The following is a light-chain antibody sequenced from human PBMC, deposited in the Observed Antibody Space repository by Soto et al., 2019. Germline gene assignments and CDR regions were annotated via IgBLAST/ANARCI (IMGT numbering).Light chain of an antibody. V-gene: IGLV1-47*02. J-gene: IGLJ3*02. CDR2: SNN. CDR3: AARDASLSVWV. CDR1: SSNIGSDY. Sequence: QPVLTQPPSASGTPGQKVTISCSGSSSNIGSDYVYWYQHLPGTAPKLLIHSNNQRPSGVPDRFSGSKSGTSASLAISGLRFEDEGDYYCAARDASLSVWVFGGGTKVTVL.